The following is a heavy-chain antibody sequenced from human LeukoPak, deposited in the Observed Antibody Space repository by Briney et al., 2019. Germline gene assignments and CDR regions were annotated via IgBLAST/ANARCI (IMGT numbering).Heavy chain of an antibody. Sequence: ASVKVSCKASGYTFTSYAMHWVRQAPGQRLEWMGWINAGNGNTKYSQKFQGRVTITRDTSASTAYMGLSSLRSEDTAVYYCARGRSWDDAFDIWGQGTMVTVSS. CDR1: GYTFTSYA. D-gene: IGHD6-13*01. J-gene: IGHJ3*02. V-gene: IGHV1-3*01. CDR2: INAGNGNT. CDR3: ARGRSWDDAFDI.